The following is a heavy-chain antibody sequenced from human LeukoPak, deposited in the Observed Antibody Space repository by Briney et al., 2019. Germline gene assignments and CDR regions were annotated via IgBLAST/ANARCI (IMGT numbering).Heavy chain of an antibody. CDR3: ARDGPYYYDSSGYYLNWFDP. D-gene: IGHD3-22*01. CDR1: GGSISSYY. V-gene: IGHV4-59*01. CDR2: IYYSGST. J-gene: IGHJ5*02. Sequence: PSETLSLTCTVSGGSISSYYWSWIRQPPGKGLEWIGYIYYSGSTNYNPSLKSRVTISVDTSKNQFSLKLSSVTAADTAVYYCARDGPYYYDSSGYYLNWFDPWGQGTLVTVSS.